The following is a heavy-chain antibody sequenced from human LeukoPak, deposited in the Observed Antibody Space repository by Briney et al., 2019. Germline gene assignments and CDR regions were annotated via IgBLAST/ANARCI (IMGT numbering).Heavy chain of an antibody. V-gene: IGHV4-39*07. CDR2: IYYSGST. D-gene: IGHD3-22*01. CDR3: ARVREITYYSDSSDYPYFDS. J-gene: IGHJ4*02. CDR1: GGSISSSNYY. Sequence: NPSETLSLTCTVSGGSISSSNYYWGWIRQPPGKGLEWIGSIYYSGSTLYNPSLKSRVTISVDTSKNQISLKLSSVTAADTAVYYCARVREITYYSDSSDYPYFDSWGQGTLVTVSS.